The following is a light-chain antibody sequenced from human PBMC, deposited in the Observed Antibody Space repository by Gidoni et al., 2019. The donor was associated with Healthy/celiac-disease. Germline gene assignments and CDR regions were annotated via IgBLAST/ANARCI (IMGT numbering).Light chain of an antibody. CDR2: EGS. CDR3: CSYAGSSTVV. V-gene: IGLV2-23*01. CDR1: SSDVGSYNL. Sequence: SALTQPASVPGSPGQSITISCTGTSSDVGSYNLVSWYQQHPGKAPKLMIYEGSKRPSGVSNRFSGSKSGNTASLTISGLQAEDEADYYCCSYAGSSTVVFGGGTKLTVL. J-gene: IGLJ2*01.